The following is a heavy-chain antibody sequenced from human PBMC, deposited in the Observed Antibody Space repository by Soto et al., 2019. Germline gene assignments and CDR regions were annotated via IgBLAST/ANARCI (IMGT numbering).Heavy chain of an antibody. D-gene: IGHD3-22*01. J-gene: IGHJ5*02. CDR3: ARVGPWVPYYYDSSPYTFENWFDP. CDR2: IFHSGST. V-gene: IGHV4-4*02. Sequence: SETLSLTCAVSGASISNTDWWSWVRQPPGKGLEWLGEIFHSGSTYYNPSLNSRVTLSIDMTNNHVSLILNSVTAADTAVYYCARVGPWVPYYYDSSPYTFENWFDPWGQGTLVTVSS. CDR1: GASISNTDW.